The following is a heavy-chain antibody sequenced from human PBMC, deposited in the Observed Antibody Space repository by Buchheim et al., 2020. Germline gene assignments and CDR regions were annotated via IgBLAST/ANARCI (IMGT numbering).Heavy chain of an antibody. D-gene: IGHD1-26*01. J-gene: IGHJ4*02. V-gene: IGHV3-7*01. CDR1: GFTFSDYW. CDR2: INRDGSEK. Sequence: EVQLVESGGGLVQPGGSLRLSCAASGFTFSDYWMTWVRQAPGKGLEWVANINRDGSEKNYVDSAKGRFTISRDNAKISLNLQMNSLRAEDTAVYYCAREGREQPIDYWGQGTL. CDR3: AREGREQPIDY.